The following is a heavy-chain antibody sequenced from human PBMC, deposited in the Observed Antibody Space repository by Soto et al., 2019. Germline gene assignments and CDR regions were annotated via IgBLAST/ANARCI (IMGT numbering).Heavy chain of an antibody. CDR1: GYTFTRYG. CDR2: ISGYNGDT. CDR3: AKNGHPPYYYYGLDV. D-gene: IGHD2-8*01. V-gene: IGHV1-18*01. Sequence: QGHLVQSGAEVKKPGASVKVSCKASGYTFTRYGISWVRQAPGQGLEWMGWISGYNGDTNYAQNLQGRVTMTIDTSTTTAYMELRSLTSDDTAVYYCAKNGHPPYYYYGLDVWDQGTTVTVSS. J-gene: IGHJ6*02.